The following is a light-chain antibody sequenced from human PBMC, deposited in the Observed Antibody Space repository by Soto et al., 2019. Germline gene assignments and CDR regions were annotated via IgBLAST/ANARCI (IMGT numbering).Light chain of an antibody. J-gene: IGKJ1*01. CDR3: QQYNSYWT. V-gene: IGKV3-15*01. CDR1: QSVTSN. CDR2: GAS. Sequence: EIVITQSPATLSVSPGDRATLSCRASQSVTSNLAWYQQKPGQAPRLLIYGASTRATGIPARFSGSGSGTDFTLTISSLQPDDFATYYCQQYNSYWTFGQGTKVDIK.